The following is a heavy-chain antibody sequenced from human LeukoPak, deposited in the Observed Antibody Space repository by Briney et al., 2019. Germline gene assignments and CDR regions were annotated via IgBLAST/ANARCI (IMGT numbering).Heavy chain of an antibody. CDR3: ARGGFSSSGWYKNWFDP. CDR1: GGTFSSYT. Sequence: SVKVSCKASGGTFSSYTISWVRQAPGQGLEWLGRIIPILGIANYAQKFQGRVTITADKSTSTAYMELSSLRSEDTAVYYCARGGFSSSGWYKNWFDPWGQGTLVTVSS. D-gene: IGHD6-19*01. CDR2: IIPILGIA. V-gene: IGHV1-69*02. J-gene: IGHJ5*02.